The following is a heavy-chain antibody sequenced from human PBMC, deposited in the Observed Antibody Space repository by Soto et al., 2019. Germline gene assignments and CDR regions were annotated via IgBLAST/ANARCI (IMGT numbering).Heavy chain of an antibody. Sequence: QVQLQESGPGLVKPSETLSLACTVSGGSLSTYYWSWIRQPPGKGLEWIGYIYYSGRTNYNPSLKSRVTISVDTSKNQFSLKLSSVTAADTAVYYCARVNYYSSGSYRLYYFDYWGQGTLFTVSS. CDR3: ARVNYYSSGSYRLYYFDY. CDR2: IYYSGRT. V-gene: IGHV4-59*01. CDR1: GGSLSTYY. J-gene: IGHJ4*02. D-gene: IGHD3-10*01.